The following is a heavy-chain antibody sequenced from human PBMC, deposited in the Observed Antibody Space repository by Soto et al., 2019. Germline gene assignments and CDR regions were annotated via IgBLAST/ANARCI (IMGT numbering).Heavy chain of an antibody. CDR3: AREWHYYYGSGRLWFDP. D-gene: IGHD3-10*01. J-gene: IGHJ5*02. V-gene: IGHV4-4*02. Sequence: QVQLQESGPGLVKPSGTLSLTCAVSGGSISSSNWWSWVRQPPGKGLEWIGEIYHSGSTNYNPSLKSRVTISVDKSKNQFSLKLSSVTAADTAVYYCAREWHYYYGSGRLWFDPWGQGTLVTVSS. CDR2: IYHSGST. CDR1: GGSISSSNW.